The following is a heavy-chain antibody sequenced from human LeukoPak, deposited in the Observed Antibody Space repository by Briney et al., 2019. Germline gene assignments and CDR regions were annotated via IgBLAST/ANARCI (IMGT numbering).Heavy chain of an antibody. CDR2: IYYSGST. Sequence: SETLSLTCTVSGGSVSGGSYYWSWIRQPPGKGLEWIGYIYYSGSTNYNPSLKSRVTISVDTSKNQFSLKLSSVTAADTAVYYCARDLAVAANGFDYWGQGTLVTVSS. J-gene: IGHJ4*02. V-gene: IGHV4-61*01. D-gene: IGHD6-19*01. CDR3: ARDLAVAANGFDY. CDR1: GGSVSGGSYY.